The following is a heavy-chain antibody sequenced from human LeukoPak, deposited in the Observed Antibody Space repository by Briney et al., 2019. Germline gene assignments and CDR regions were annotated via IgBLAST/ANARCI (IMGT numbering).Heavy chain of an antibody. CDR2: MNPNSGNT. CDR1: GYTFTSYH. J-gene: IGHJ6*03. Sequence: ASVKVSCKASGYTFTSYHMHWVRQAPGQGLEWMGWMNPNSGNTGYAQKFQGRVTITRNTSISTAYMELSSLRSDDTAVYYCARADYYYMDVWGKGTTVTISS. V-gene: IGHV1-8*03. CDR3: ARADYYYMDV.